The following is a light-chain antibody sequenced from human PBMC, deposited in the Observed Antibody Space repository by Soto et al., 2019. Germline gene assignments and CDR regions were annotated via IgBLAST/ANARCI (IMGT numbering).Light chain of an antibody. CDR3: QQLSSYPLT. Sequence: DIHLTQSPSFLSASEGDRVTITCRASQGIANYLAWFQQKPGKAPKLLIDSASTLQSGVPSRFSGSGVGTEFTLTITSLQPEDSATYYCQQLSSYPLTFGPGTRVDIK. J-gene: IGKJ3*01. CDR2: SAS. CDR1: QGIANY. V-gene: IGKV1-9*01.